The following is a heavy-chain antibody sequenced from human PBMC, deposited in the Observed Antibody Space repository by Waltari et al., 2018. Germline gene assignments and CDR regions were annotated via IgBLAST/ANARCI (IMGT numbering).Heavy chain of an antibody. CDR1: GGTFSSYA. V-gene: IGHV1-69*08. CDR2: IIPIFGTA. J-gene: IGHJ6*02. Sequence: QVQLVQSRAQVKKPGSSVKVSCQASGGTFSSYAISWVRQAPGQGLEWMGRIIPIFGTANYAQKFQGRVTITADKSTSTAYMELSSLRSEDTAVYYCASGGYDSYYYYYGMDVWGQGTTVTVSS. D-gene: IGHD5-12*01. CDR3: ASGGYDSYYYYYGMDV.